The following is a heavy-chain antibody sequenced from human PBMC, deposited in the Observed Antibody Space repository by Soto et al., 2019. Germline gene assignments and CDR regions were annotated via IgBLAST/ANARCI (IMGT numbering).Heavy chain of an antibody. CDR2: IYYSGST. V-gene: IGHV4-39*06. Sequence: SETLSLTCTVSGGSINSSDYLWGWIRQPPGKGLEWIGSIYYSGSTYSNPSLESRVVMSVDTSKNEFTLKVNSVTAADTAMYYCARFAKEENPKRESWYAFDIWGQGILVTASS. J-gene: IGHJ4*02. CDR3: ARFAKEENPKRESWYAFDI. D-gene: IGHD6-13*01. CDR1: GGSINSSDYL.